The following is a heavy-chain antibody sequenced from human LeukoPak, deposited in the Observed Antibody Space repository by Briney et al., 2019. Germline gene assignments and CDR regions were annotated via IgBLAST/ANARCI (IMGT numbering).Heavy chain of an antibody. CDR2: IKQDGSEK. D-gene: IGHD2-15*01. CDR3: GRVSESLVNGGVSWSFDN. J-gene: IGHJ4*02. CDR1: GFTFNRYG. V-gene: IGHV3-7*03. Sequence: GGSLRLSCAASGFTFNRYGMHWVRQAPGKGLEWVANIKQDGSEKYYVDSVKGRFTISRDNAKNSLYLQMNSLRAEDTAVYYCGRVSESLVNGGVSWSFDNWGQGTLVTVSS.